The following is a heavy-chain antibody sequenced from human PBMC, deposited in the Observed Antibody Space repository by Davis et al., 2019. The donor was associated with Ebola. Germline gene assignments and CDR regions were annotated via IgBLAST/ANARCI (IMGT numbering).Heavy chain of an antibody. CDR3: ATSRSGQLDY. J-gene: IGHJ4*02. V-gene: IGHV3-23*01. CDR2: ISGSGGST. D-gene: IGHD6-6*01. CDR1: GFTFSSYA. Sequence: GESLKISCAASGFTFSSYAMSWVRQAPGKGLEWVSAISGSGGSTYYADSVKGRFTISRDNSKNTLYLQMNSLRAEDTAVYYCATSRSGQLDYWGQGTLVTVSS.